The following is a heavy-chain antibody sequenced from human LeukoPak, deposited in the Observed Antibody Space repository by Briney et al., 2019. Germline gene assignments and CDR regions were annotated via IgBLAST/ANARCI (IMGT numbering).Heavy chain of an antibody. CDR3: SKDLTSNFGGDLDP. J-gene: IGHJ5*02. V-gene: IGHV3-66*03. CDR1: GFTVGSDY. D-gene: IGHD3-10*01. CDR2: IYTSGNT. Sequence: QPGGSLRLSCAASGFTVGSDYMSWVRQAPGKTLEWVSIIYTSGNTYYADSVKGRFTISRDNSKSTVYLQMNSLRVEDAAVYYCSKDLTSNFGGDLDPWGQGTLVTVSS.